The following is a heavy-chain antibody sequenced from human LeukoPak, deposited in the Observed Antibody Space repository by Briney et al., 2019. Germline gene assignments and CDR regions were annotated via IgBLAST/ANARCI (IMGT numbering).Heavy chain of an antibody. CDR2: TISNNNYK. D-gene: IGHD3-3*01. CDR3: ARALGDDFWSGYSDS. Sequence: GGSLRLSCAASGFTFSNYNMNWVRQAPGKGLEWVSSTISNNNYKYYADSVKGRFTISRDNAKNSLYQQMDSLRAEDTAVYYCARALGDDFWSGYSDSWGQGTLVTVSS. J-gene: IGHJ4*02. V-gene: IGHV3-21*01. CDR1: GFTFSNYN.